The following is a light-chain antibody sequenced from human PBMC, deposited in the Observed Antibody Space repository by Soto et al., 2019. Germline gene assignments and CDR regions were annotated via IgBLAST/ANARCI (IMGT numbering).Light chain of an antibody. V-gene: IGLV2-14*03. CDR3: SSYRASSTTHYV. Sequence: QSALTQPASLSGSPGQSITISCTGTSSDVGVYNYVSWYQQHPGKAPKLIIYDVTNRPSGVSNRFFGSKSGNTASLTISGLQAEDEADYYCSSYRASSTTHYVFGTGTKLTVL. CDR2: DVT. J-gene: IGLJ1*01. CDR1: SSDVGVYNY.